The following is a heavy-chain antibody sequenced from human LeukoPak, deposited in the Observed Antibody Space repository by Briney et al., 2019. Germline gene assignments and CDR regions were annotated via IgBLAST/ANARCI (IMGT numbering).Heavy chain of an antibody. J-gene: IGHJ3*02. CDR3: ARWLHDVSGFDI. D-gene: IGHD5-24*01. CDR1: GDSVSSNSVA. CDR2: TYYRSKWYN. V-gene: IGHV6-1*01. Sequence: SQTLSLTCAISGDSVSSNSVAWSWIRQSPSRGLEWLGRTYYRSKWYNDYALSVKSRITISPDTSENQFSLQLNSVTPEDTAVYYCARWLHDVSGFDIWAQGTMVTVSS.